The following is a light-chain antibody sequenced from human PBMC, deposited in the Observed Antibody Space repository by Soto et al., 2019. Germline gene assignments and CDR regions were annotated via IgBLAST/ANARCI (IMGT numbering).Light chain of an antibody. J-gene: IGKJ2*01. Sequence: EIVLTQSPGTLSLSPGERATLSCRASQSVSSSYLAWYQQNSGQAPRLLIYGASSRATGIPDRFSGSGSGTVFTLTSSRLEPEDFAMYYCQQYGSSSYTFGQGTRLAIK. CDR1: QSVSSSY. CDR2: GAS. CDR3: QQYGSSSYT. V-gene: IGKV3-20*01.